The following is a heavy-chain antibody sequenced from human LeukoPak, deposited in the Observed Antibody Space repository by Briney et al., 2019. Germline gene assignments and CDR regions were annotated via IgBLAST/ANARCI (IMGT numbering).Heavy chain of an antibody. CDR2: INPNSGGT. J-gene: IGHJ4*02. CDR3: ASVNSVADDSSDY. CDR1: GYTFTGYY. Sequence: GASVKVSCKASGYTFTGYYMHWVRQAPGQGLEWMGWINPNSGGTNYAQKFQGRVTMTRDTSISTAYMELSRLRSDDTAAYYCASVNSVADDSSDYWGQGTLVTVSS. D-gene: IGHD3-22*01. V-gene: IGHV1-2*02.